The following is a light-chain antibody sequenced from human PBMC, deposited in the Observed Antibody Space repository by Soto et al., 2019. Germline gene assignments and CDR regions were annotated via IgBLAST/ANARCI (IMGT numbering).Light chain of an antibody. Sequence: QSVLTKPPSAPGSPGQSVTISCTATSTDVGAYNYVSWYQQHPGKAPKLMIYEVSKRPSGVPDRFSGSKSGNTASLTVSGLQTEDEADYYCSSKKGRSSYVSVTGTKVTVL. V-gene: IGLV2-8*01. CDR3: SSKKGRSSYV. CDR2: EVS. CDR1: STDVGAYNY. J-gene: IGLJ1*01.